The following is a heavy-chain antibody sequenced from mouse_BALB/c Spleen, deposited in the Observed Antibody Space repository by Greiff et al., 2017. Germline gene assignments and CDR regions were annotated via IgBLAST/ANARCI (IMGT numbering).Heavy chain of an antibody. V-gene: IGHV14-3*02. J-gene: IGHJ4*01. D-gene: IGHD2-1*01. CDR2: IDPANGNT. CDR3: ARDYGNYGYAMDY. CDR1: GFNIKDTY. Sequence: EVHLVESGAELVKPGASVKLSCTASGFNIKDTYMHWVKQRPEQGLEWIGRIDPANGNTKYDPKFQGKATITADTSSNTAYLQLSSLTSEDTAVYYCARDYGNYGYAMDYWGQGTSVTVSS.